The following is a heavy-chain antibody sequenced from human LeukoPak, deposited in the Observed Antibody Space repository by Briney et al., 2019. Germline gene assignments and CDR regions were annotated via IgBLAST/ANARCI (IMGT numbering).Heavy chain of an antibody. V-gene: IGHV3-43*01. CDR3: ARAEGYGGELDS. CDR1: GFTFDDYI. J-gene: IGHJ4*02. CDR2: ISWDGDTT. Sequence: GGSLRLSCAASGFTFDDYIMHWARQAPGKGLEWVSLISWDGDTTYYADSVKGRFTISRENSKNRLYLQMNSLRAEDTAVYYCARAEGYGGELDSWGQGTLVTVSS. D-gene: IGHD4-23*01.